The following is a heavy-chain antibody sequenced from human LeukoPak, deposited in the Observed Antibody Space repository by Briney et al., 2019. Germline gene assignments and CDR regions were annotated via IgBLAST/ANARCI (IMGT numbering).Heavy chain of an antibody. D-gene: IGHD3-10*01. CDR2: ISGYNGNT. Sequence: EASVKVSCKASGYTFTSYGISWVRQAPGKGLEWMGWISGYNGNTNYAQKLQGRVTMTTDTSTSTVYMELRSLRSDDTAVYYCARDLLGGSYYHYWGQGTLVTVSS. V-gene: IGHV1-18*01. CDR1: GYTFTSYG. CDR3: ARDLLGGSYYHY. J-gene: IGHJ4*02.